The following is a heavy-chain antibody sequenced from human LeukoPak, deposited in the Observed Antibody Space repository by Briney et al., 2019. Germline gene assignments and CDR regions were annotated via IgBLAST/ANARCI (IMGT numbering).Heavy chain of an antibody. J-gene: IGHJ4*02. Sequence: GGSLRHSCAASGFTFSSYWMHWVRQAPGKGLVWVSRIRSDGSSTTYADSVKGRFTISRDNTKNTLYLQMNSLRADDTTVYYCARDDYNRHWGQGTLVTVSS. V-gene: IGHV3-74*01. CDR3: ARDDYNRH. D-gene: IGHD4-11*01. CDR2: IRSDGSST. CDR1: GFTFSSYW.